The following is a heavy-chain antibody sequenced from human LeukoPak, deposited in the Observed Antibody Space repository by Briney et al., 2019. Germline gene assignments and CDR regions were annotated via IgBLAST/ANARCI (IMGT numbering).Heavy chain of an antibody. Sequence: GGSLRLSCAASGFTVSSNYMNWVRQAPGKGLEWVSVIYSGGSTYYADSVKGRFTISRDNSKNTLYLQMNSLRAEDTAVYYCARQGRWLRQYYFDYWGQGTLVTVSS. D-gene: IGHD5-24*01. CDR2: IYSGGST. CDR3: ARQGRWLRQYYFDY. J-gene: IGHJ4*02. CDR1: GFTVSSNY. V-gene: IGHV3-66*04.